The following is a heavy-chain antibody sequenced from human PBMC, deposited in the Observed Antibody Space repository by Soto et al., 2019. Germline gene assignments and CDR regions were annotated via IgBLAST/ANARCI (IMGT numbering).Heavy chain of an antibody. CDR1: GFTFSSYG. J-gene: IGHJ6*02. Sequence: QVQLVESGVGVVQPVRYLRLCFAASGFTFSSYGMHWVRQAPGKGLEGVAVISYDGSNKYYADSVKGRFTISRDNSKNTLYLQMNCLRSEDTAVYYCANIPTPVEMATHRRGLDVWGPVTTVTVSS. V-gene: IGHV3-30*18. CDR3: ANIPTPVEMATHRRGLDV. D-gene: IGHD2-15*01. CDR2: ISYDGSNK.